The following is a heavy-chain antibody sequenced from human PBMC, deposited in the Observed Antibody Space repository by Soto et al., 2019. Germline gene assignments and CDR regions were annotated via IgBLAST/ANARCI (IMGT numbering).Heavy chain of an antibody. Sequence: QVQLQESGPGLVKPSGTLSLTCAVSSGSISSSNWWRWVRQPPGKGREWIGEIYHSGSTNYNPSLKSRVTISVDKSKNQFSLKLSSVTAADTAVYYCARDPPVAGHGWSRVFDYWGQGTLVTVSS. CDR1: SGSISSSNW. D-gene: IGHD6-19*01. J-gene: IGHJ4*02. V-gene: IGHV4-4*02. CDR3: ARDPPVAGHGWSRVFDY. CDR2: IYHSGST.